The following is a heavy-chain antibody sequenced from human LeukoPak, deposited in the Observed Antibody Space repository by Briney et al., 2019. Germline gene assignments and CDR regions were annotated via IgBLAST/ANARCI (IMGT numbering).Heavy chain of an antibody. Sequence: EASVKVSCKASGYTFTGYYMHWARQAPGQGLEWMGWINPNSGGTNYAQKFQGRVTMTRDTSISTAYMELSRLRSDDTAVYYCARVVGHCSSTSCYAAAAAPSWRAFDIWGQGTMVTVSS. CDR2: INPNSGGT. CDR1: GYTFTGYY. D-gene: IGHD2-2*01. CDR3: ARVVGHCSSTSCYAAAAAPSWRAFDI. J-gene: IGHJ3*02. V-gene: IGHV1-2*02.